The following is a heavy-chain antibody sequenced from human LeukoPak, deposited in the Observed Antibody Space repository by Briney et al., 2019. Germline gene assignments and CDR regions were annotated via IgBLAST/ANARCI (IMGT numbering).Heavy chain of an antibody. CDR2: VSASGDRT. Sequence: GGSLRLSCAASGFAFTTYSMSWVRQAPGMGLEWLSAVSASGDRTYYADSVKGRFTISRDNSNDTLYLQMDSLRAEDTAVYYCAQSGNFDWFDYWGQGILVTVSS. D-gene: IGHD3-9*01. CDR3: AQSGNFDWFDY. V-gene: IGHV3-23*01. J-gene: IGHJ4*02. CDR1: GFAFTTYS.